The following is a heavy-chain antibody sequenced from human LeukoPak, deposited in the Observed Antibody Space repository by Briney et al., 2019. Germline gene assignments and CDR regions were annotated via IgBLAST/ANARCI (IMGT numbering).Heavy chain of an antibody. J-gene: IGHJ3*02. V-gene: IGHV3-21*01. D-gene: IGHD3-22*01. CDR2: ISSSSSYI. CDR3: SRDITDHYDSSSFDI. Sequence: GGSLRLSCAASGFTFSSYSMNWVRQAPGKGLEWVSSISSSSSYIYYADSVKGRFSISRDNAKNSLYLQMNSLRAEDTAVYYCSRDITDHYDSSSFDIWGQGTMVTVSS. CDR1: GFTFSSYS.